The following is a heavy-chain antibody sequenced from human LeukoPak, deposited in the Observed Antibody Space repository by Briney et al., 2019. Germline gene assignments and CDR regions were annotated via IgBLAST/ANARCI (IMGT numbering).Heavy chain of an antibody. CDR3: VSSVVTPYYFDY. D-gene: IGHD4-23*01. CDR2: IYYSGST. Sequence: SQTLPLTCTVSGGSISSGDYYWSWIRQPPGKGLEWIGYIYYSGSTYYNPSLKSRVTISVDTSKNQFSLKLSSVTAADTAVYYCVSSVVTPYYFDYWGRGTLVTVSS. J-gene: IGHJ4*02. CDR1: GGSISSGDYY. V-gene: IGHV4-30-4*08.